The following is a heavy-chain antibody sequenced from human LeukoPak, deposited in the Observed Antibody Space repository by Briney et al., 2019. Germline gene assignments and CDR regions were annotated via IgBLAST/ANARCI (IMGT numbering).Heavy chain of an antibody. CDR2: IIPVLDVA. J-gene: IGHJ5*02. CDR1: GGTFSSYA. Sequence: ASVKVSCKASGGTFSSYAISWVRQAPGQRLGWMGRIIPVLDVANYAQKFQGRVTISADTVTSTAYMEMSSLRSEDTAVYYCASLNYYDSTGSRVDPWGRGTLVIVSS. CDR3: ASLNYYDSTGSRVDP. V-gene: IGHV1-69*04. D-gene: IGHD3-22*01.